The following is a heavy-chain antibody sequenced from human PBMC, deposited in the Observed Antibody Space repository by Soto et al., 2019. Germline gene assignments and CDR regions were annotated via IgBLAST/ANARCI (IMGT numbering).Heavy chain of an antibody. V-gene: IGHV1-18*01. CDR3: ARVVPADASNYYYYYYMDV. CDR2: ISAYNGNT. J-gene: IGHJ6*03. D-gene: IGHD2-2*01. Sequence: ASVKVSCKASGYTFTSYGISWVRQAPGQGLEWMGWISAYNGNTNYAQKLQGRVTMTTDTSTSTAYMELRSLRSDDTAVYYCARVVPADASNYYYYYYMDVWGKGTTVTVSS. CDR1: GYTFTSYG.